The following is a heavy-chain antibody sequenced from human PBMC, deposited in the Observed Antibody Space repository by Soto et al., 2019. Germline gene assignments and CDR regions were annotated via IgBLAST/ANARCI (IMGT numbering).Heavy chain of an antibody. CDR3: TTEGRLWDFDY. J-gene: IGHJ4*02. CDR2: IWYDGSNK. CDR1: GFTFSSYG. V-gene: IGHV3-33*01. Sequence: GGSLRLSCAASGFTFSSYGMHWVRQAPGKWLEWVAVIWYDGSNKYYADSVKGRFTISRDNSKNTLYLQMNSLKTEDTAVYYCTTEGRLWDFDYWGQGTLVTVSS. D-gene: IGHD2-21*01.